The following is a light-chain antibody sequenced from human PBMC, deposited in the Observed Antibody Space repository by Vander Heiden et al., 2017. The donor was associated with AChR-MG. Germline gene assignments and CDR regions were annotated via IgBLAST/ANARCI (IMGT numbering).Light chain of an antibody. V-gene: IGKV1-39*01. Sequence: DIQMTQSPSSLSASIGNRATVTCRASRSLSAHLNWSQQKPGKAPNLLIYARSILNNGVPSRCSGGGSGTNFTLTISKLQPEDISTCYRRHTLAAPWTFGQGTKVEIK. J-gene: IGKJ1*01. CDR1: RSLSAH. CDR3: RHTLAAPWT. CDR2: ARS.